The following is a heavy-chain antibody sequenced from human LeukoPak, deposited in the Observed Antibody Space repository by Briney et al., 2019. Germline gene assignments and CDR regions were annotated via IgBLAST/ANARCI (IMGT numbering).Heavy chain of an antibody. D-gene: IGHD4-17*01. CDR2: ISYDGSNK. CDR1: GFTFSSYG. CDR3: AKDGGFYGENFDY. Sequence: GRSLRLSCAASGFTFSSYGMHWVRQAPGKGLEWVAVISYDGSNKYYADSVKGRFIISRDNSKNTLYLQMNSLRAEDTAVYYCAKDGGFYGENFDYWGQGTLVTVSS. J-gene: IGHJ4*02. V-gene: IGHV3-30*18.